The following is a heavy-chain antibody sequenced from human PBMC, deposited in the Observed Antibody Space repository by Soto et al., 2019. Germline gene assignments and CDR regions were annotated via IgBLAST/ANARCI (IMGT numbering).Heavy chain of an antibody. CDR2: IYYSGST. CDR3: AGQYYYYGMDV. V-gene: IGHV4-59*01. Sequence: SETLSLTCTVSGRSISSYYWRWIRQPPGKGLEWIGYIYYSGSTNYNPSLKSRVTISVDTSKNQFSLKLSSVTAADTAVYYCAGQYYYYGMDVWGQGTTVTVSS. CDR1: GRSISSYY. J-gene: IGHJ6*02.